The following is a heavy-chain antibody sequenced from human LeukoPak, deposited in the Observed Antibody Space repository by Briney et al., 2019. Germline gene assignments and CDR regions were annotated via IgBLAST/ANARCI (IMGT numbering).Heavy chain of an antibody. V-gene: IGHV3-23*01. CDR3: AKEARLVLLWFGGYFDY. CDR1: GFTFSSYE. J-gene: IGHJ4*02. CDR2: ISGSGGST. D-gene: IGHD3-10*01. Sequence: PGGSLRLSCAASGFTFSSYEMNWVRQAPGKGLEWVSAISGSGGSTYYADSVKGRFTISRDNSKNTLYLQMNSLRAEDTAVYYCAKEARLVLLWFGGYFDYWGQGTLVTVSS.